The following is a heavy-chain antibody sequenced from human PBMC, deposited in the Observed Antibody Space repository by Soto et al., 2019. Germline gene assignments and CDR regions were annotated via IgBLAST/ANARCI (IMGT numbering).Heavy chain of an antibody. CDR2: VYNSGST. D-gene: IGHD6-13*01. J-gene: IGHJ4*02. CDR1: GGSISSNY. V-gene: IGHV4-59*01. CDR3: ARYRREAVAGYTLDN. Sequence: SETLSLTCTVSGGSISSNYWTWIRQPPGKGLEWIGYVYNSGSTNYNPSLKSRVTISEDTSKTQFSLRVNSMTAADTAVYYCARYRREAVAGYTLDNWGQGILVTVSS.